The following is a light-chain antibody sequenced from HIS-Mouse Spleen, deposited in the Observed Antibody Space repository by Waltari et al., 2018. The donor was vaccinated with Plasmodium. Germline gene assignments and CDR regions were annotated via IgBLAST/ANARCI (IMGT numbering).Light chain of an antibody. CDR2: GAS. CDR1: QSVSSN. J-gene: IGKJ2*01. Sequence: EIVMTQSPATLSVSPGERATLSCRASQSVSSNLAWYQQKPGQAPGTLIYGASTRATVIPARFSGSGSGTEFTLTISSMQSEDFAVYYCQQYNNWPYTFGQGTKLEIK. V-gene: IGKV3-15*01. CDR3: QQYNNWPYT.